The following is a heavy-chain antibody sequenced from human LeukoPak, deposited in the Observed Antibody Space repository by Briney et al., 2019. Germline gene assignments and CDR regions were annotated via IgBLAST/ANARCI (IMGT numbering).Heavy chain of an antibody. CDR3: ARCNSGWSTS. Sequence: SETLSLTCTVSGGSISTYYWSWIRQPPGKGLEWIGYIYYSGTPNYNPSLKSRVTISVDTSKNQLSLKLSPVTAADTAVYYCARCNSGWSTSWGPGTLVTVSS. V-gene: IGHV4-59*01. CDR1: GGSISTYY. D-gene: IGHD6-19*01. CDR2: IYYSGTP. J-gene: IGHJ5*02.